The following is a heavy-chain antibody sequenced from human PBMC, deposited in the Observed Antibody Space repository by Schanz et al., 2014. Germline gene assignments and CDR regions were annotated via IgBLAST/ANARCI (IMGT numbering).Heavy chain of an antibody. Sequence: QVQLVQSEAEVKKPGSSVKVSCKASGGTFSSYTISWVRQAPGQGLEWMGRIIPILGIANYAQNFQGRVTSTADKSTSTAYMELTSLRSEDTAVYYCAGTYCSSTSCYTGYYYMDVWGQGTTVTVSS. CDR2: IIPILGIA. J-gene: IGHJ6*03. CDR1: GGTFSSYT. V-gene: IGHV1-69*02. CDR3: AGTYCSSTSCYTGYYYMDV. D-gene: IGHD2-2*02.